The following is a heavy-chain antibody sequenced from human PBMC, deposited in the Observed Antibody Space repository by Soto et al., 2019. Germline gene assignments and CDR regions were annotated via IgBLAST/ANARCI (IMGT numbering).Heavy chain of an antibody. Sequence: QVQLVESGGGVVQPGRSLRLSCAASGLTFRNYAMHWVRQAPGKGLEWVEVISYEGSNKYYADSVKGRFTISRDNSKNTLYLQMNGLRAEDAAVYYCARDLHCGGDCSGSYFDAWGQGTLVTVSS. CDR1: GLTFRNYA. D-gene: IGHD2-21*02. V-gene: IGHV3-30-3*01. CDR2: ISYEGSNK. CDR3: ARDLHCGGDCSGSYFDA. J-gene: IGHJ4*02.